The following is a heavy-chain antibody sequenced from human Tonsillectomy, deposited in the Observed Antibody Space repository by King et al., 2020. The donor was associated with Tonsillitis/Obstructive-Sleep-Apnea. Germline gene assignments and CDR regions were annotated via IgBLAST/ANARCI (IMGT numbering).Heavy chain of an antibody. CDR1: GFTFSSYS. V-gene: IGHV3-21*01. J-gene: IGHJ3*02. CDR2: ISSSSSYI. Sequence: VQLVESGGGLVKPGGSLRLSCAASGFTFSSYSMNWVRQAPGKGLEWVSSISSSSSYIYYADSVKGRFTISRDNAKNSLYLQMNSLRAEDTAVYYCARDRDLWGPVGQNAFDIWGQGTMVTVSS. CDR3: ARDRDLWGPVGQNAFDI. D-gene: IGHD1-26*01.